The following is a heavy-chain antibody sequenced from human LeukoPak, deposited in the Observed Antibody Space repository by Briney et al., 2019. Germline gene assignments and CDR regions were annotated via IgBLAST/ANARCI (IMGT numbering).Heavy chain of an antibody. Sequence: SVKVSCKASGGTFSSYAISWVRQAPGQGLEWMGGIIPIFGTANYAQKFQGRVTITADESTSTAYMELSSLRSEDTAVYYCARGGPGRYFDWLLYRGDYYYGMDVWGQGTTVTVSS. CDR3: ARGGPGRYFDWLLYRGDYYYGMDV. CDR2: IIPIFGTA. D-gene: IGHD3-9*01. CDR1: GGTFSSYA. V-gene: IGHV1-69*13. J-gene: IGHJ6*02.